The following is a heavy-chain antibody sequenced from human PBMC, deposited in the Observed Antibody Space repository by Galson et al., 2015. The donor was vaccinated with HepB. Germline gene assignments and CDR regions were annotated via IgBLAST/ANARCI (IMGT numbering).Heavy chain of an antibody. J-gene: IGHJ6*02. V-gene: IGHV1-3*01. CDR2: INAGNGNT. D-gene: IGHD3-9*01. CDR3: ARDGILTGYSYYYGMVV. CDR1: GYTFTSYA. Sequence: SVKVSCKASGYTFTSYAMHWVRQAPGQRLEWMGWINAGNGNTKYSQKFQGRVTITRDTSASTAYMELSSLRSEDTAVYFCARDGILTGYSYYYGMVVWGQGTPVTVSS.